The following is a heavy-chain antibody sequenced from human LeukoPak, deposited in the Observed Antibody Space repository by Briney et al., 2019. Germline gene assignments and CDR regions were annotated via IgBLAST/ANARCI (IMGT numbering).Heavy chain of an antibody. D-gene: IGHD3-10*01. CDR1: GGSISSGDYP. V-gene: IGHV4-30-2*01. J-gene: IGHJ4*02. CDR2: IFHTGHT. Sequence: PSQTLSLTCAVSGGSISSGDYPWSWIRQPPRKGLEWIGYIFHTGHTSYNPSLKSRVTISVDMSKNQLSLKLSSVIAADTAVYYCARGFYGSGSQFDYWGQGTLVTASS. CDR3: ARGFYGSGSQFDY.